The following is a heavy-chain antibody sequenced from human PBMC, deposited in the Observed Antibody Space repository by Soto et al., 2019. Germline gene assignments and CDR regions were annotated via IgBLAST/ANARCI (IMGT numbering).Heavy chain of an antibody. D-gene: IGHD6-19*01. J-gene: IGHJ4*02. Sequence: EVQLVDSGGALVQPGESLRLSCAASGFTFSDYFMTWVRQAPGKGLEWVATIKQDGNGRYYVDSEKGRFTISRDNAKTPLYLQLNALGAEDTAVYSCALGNGLGCWGQGTLVTVSS. CDR2: IKQDGNGR. V-gene: IGHV3-7*01. CDR3: ALGNGLGC. CDR1: GFTFSDYF.